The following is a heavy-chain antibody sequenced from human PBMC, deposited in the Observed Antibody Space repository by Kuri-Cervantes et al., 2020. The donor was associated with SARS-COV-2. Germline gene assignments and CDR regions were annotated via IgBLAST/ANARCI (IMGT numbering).Heavy chain of an antibody. V-gene: IGHV2-5*02. CDR3: AHTFLPYYYYGMDV. CDR1: GFSLSPSGVG. D-gene: IGHD2/OR15-2a*01. Sequence: SGPTLVKPTQTLTLTCTFSGFSLSPSGVGVGWIRQPPGKALEWLALIYWDDDKRYHPSLKSRLTITKDTYKNQVVLTMTNMDSVDTATYYCAHTFLPYYYYGMDVWGQGTTVTVSS. CDR2: IYWDDDK. J-gene: IGHJ6*02.